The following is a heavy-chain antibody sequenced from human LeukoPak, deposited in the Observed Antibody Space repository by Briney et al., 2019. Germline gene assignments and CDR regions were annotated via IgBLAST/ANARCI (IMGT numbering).Heavy chain of an antibody. Sequence: SGGSLRLSCAASGFTFRRYAMSWIRQPPGKGLEWIGTIYYSGSTYYNPSLKSRLTMSVDTSKNQFSLKLSSVTVADTAIYYCARQTYYYDSSGHPYWYFDLWGRGTLVTVSS. J-gene: IGHJ2*01. CDR1: GFTFRRYA. V-gene: IGHV4-39*01. D-gene: IGHD3-22*01. CDR3: ARQTYYYDSSGHPYWYFDL. CDR2: IYYSGST.